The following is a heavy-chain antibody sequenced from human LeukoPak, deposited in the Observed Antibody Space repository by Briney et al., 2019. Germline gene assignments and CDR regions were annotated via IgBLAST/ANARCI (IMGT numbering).Heavy chain of an antibody. V-gene: IGHV3-48*04. CDR2: ISSSSSTI. CDR1: GFTFSSYS. CDR3: ARVVGPGY. Sequence: GGSLRLSCAASGFTFSSYSMNWVRQAPGKGLEWVSYISSSSSTIYYADSVKGRFTISRDNAKNSLYLQMNSLRAEDTAVYYCARVVGPGYWGQGTLVTVSS. D-gene: IGHD2-15*01. J-gene: IGHJ4*02.